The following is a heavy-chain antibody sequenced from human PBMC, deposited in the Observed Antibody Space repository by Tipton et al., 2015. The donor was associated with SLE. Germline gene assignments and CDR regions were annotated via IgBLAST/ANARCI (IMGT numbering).Heavy chain of an antibody. Sequence: TLSLTCSVSGYPISSGYYWGWIRQPPGKGLEWIASIYRNGNTYYNPSLKGRVTMSVDTSKHQFSLKVTSVTAADTAVYYCARAGRYPYYYYYMDVWGKGTTVTVSS. CDR2: IYRNGNT. CDR1: GYPISSGYY. V-gene: IGHV4-38-2*02. D-gene: IGHD2-2*01. CDR3: ARAGRYPYYYYYMDV. J-gene: IGHJ6*03.